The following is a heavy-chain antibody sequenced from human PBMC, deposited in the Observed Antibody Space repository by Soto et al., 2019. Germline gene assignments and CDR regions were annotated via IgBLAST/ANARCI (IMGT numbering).Heavy chain of an antibody. D-gene: IGHD4-17*01. V-gene: IGHV1-69*01. CDR1: GGTFSNYA. CDR3: ARGWSVGDYSLPNDY. Sequence: QVQLVQSGAEVKKPGSSVKVSCKASGGTFSNYAISWVRQAPGQGLEWMGGIIPVYGTAKYAQKFQGRVTITADEATTTAYMELSSLRSEDTAVYYCARGWSVGDYSLPNDYWGQGTLVTVPS. J-gene: IGHJ4*02. CDR2: IIPVYGTA.